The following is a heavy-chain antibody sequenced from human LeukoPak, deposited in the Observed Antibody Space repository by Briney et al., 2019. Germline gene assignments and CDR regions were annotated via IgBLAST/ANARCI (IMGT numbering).Heavy chain of an antibody. J-gene: IGHJ4*02. CDR1: GYSFSSYW. CDR3: ARQVDGSAPSDY. CDR2: IYPGDSDT. Sequence: GESLQISSNGSGYSFSSYWIGWVRPMPGKGLEWMGIIYPGDSDTRYSPSFQGQVTISANKSISTAYLQWSSLKASDTAIYYCARQVDGSAPSDYWGQGTLVTVSS. V-gene: IGHV5-51*01. D-gene: IGHD3-22*01.